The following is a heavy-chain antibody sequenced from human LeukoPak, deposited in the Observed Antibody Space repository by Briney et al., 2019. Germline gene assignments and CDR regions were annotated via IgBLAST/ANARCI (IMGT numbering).Heavy chain of an antibody. CDR2: IYSSCST. CDR1: GFIVSSNY. V-gene: IGHV3-66*04. J-gene: IGHJ4*02. D-gene: IGHD6-19*01. Sequence: AGSLRLSCVASGFIVSSNYMGWVRKAPAQGLEWVSVIYSSCSTYYPDSVKGIFTISRDESKNTLYLQMNRLRAEDTAGYYCTRLAVAYFDSWGQGTLVTVSS. CDR3: TRLAVAYFDS.